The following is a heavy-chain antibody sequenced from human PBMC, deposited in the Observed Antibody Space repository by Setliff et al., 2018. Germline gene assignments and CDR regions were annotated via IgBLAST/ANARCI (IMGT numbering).Heavy chain of an antibody. V-gene: IGHV1-24*01. Sequence: ASVKVSCKVSGYTLTELSMHWVRQAPGKGLEWMGGFDPEDGETIYAQKFQGRVTMTEDTSTDTAYMELSSLRSEDTAVYYCAADYYDSSGYGYWGQGTLVTVPQ. CDR2: FDPEDGET. J-gene: IGHJ4*02. D-gene: IGHD3-22*01. CDR1: GYTLTELS. CDR3: AADYYDSSGYGY.